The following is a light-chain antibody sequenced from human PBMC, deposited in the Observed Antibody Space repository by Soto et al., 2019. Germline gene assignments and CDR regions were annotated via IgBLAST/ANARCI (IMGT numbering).Light chain of an antibody. CDR1: QSISSY. V-gene: IGKV1-39*01. CDR3: QQSFFAPPT. CDR2: AAS. J-gene: IGKJ1*01. Sequence: DIQMTQSPSSLSASVGDRFTITCRASQSISSYLNWYQQKPGKAPKLLIYAASSLQSGVPSRFSGSGSGTDFTLTISSLHPEDFATYYCQQSFFAPPTFGRGTKVDIK.